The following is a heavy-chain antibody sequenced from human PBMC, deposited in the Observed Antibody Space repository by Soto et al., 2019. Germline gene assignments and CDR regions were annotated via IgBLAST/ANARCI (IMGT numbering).Heavy chain of an antibody. Sequence: GGSLRLSCAASGFTFSSYWMSWVRQAPGKGLEWVANIKQDGSDKYYVDSVKGRFTISRDNAKNSLYLQMNSLRAEDTAVYYCARDRSGLSRSWYLHYYYMDVWGKGTTVTVSS. CDR3: ARDRSGLSRSWYLHYYYMDV. D-gene: IGHD6-13*01. J-gene: IGHJ6*03. V-gene: IGHV3-7*01. CDR2: IKQDGSDK. CDR1: GFTFSSYW.